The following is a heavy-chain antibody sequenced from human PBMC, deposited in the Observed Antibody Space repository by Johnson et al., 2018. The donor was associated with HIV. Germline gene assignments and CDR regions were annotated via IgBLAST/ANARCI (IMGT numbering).Heavy chain of an antibody. Sequence: QVQLVESGGGVVQPGRSLRLSCAASGFTFSSYAMHWVRQAPGKGLEWVAVISYDGSNKYYADSVKGRFTISRDNAKNSLHLQMNSLRAEDTAFYYCARDRRNRQWQRLDAFDIWGQGTMVIVSS. V-gene: IGHV3-30*04. J-gene: IGHJ3*02. CDR3: ARDRRNRQWQRLDAFDI. D-gene: IGHD6-19*01. CDR2: ISYDGSNK. CDR1: GFTFSSYA.